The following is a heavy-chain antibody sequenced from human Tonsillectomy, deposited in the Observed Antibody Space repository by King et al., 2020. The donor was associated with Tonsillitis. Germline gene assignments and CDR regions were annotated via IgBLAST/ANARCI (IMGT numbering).Heavy chain of an antibody. CDR1: GFTVSSNY. CDR2: IYSGGST. Sequence: VQLVESGGGLVQPGGSLRLSCAASGFTVSSNYMSWVRQAPGKGLEWVSVIYSGGSTYYEDSVKGRFTISRHNSKNTLYLQMNSLRAEDTAVYYCARGGGDGWTRNGYFDLWGRGTLVTVSS. J-gene: IGHJ2*01. CDR3: ARGGGDGWTRNGYFDL. D-gene: IGHD6-19*01. V-gene: IGHV3-53*04.